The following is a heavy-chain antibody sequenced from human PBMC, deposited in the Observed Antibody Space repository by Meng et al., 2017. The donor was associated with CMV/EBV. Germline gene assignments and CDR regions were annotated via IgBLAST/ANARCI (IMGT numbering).Heavy chain of an antibody. Sequence: SVKVSCKASGFTFTSSAVQWVRQARGQRLEWIGWIVVGSGNTNYAQKFQERVTITRDMSTSTAYMELSSLRSEDTAVYYCAASSIPGYSGPDYYYGMDVWGQGTTVTVSS. V-gene: IGHV1-58*01. CDR2: IVVGSGNT. J-gene: IGHJ6*02. CDR1: GFTFTSSA. D-gene: IGHD5-12*01. CDR3: AASSIPGYSGPDYYYGMDV.